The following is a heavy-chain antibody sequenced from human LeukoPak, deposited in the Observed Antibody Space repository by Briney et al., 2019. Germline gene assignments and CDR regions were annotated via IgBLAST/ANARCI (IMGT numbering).Heavy chain of an antibody. V-gene: IGHV4-59*08. J-gene: IGHJ5*02. CDR2: IYYSWST. D-gene: IGHD3-10*01. CDR3: ARQDYYGSGRSFDP. CDR1: GGSISSYY. Sequence: SETLSLTCTVSGGSISSYYWSWIRQPPGTGLEWIGYIYYSWSTNYNPSLKSRVTISVDTSKNQFSLKLSSVTAADTAVYYCARQDYYGSGRSFDPWGQGTLVTVSS.